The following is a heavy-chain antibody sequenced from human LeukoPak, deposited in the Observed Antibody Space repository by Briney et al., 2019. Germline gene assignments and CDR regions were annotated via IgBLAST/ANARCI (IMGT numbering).Heavy chain of an antibody. CDR1: GGSISSYY. CDR3: AGGRTDIVVVPATLRNYYFDY. CDR2: IYYSGST. J-gene: IGHJ4*02. D-gene: IGHD2-2*01. V-gene: IGHV4-59*01. Sequence: SETLSLTCTVSGGSISSYYWSWIRQPPGKGLEWIGYIYYSGSTNYNPSLKSRVTISVDTSKNQFSLKLSSVTTADTAVYYCAGGRTDIVVVPATLRNYYFDYWGQGTLVTVSS.